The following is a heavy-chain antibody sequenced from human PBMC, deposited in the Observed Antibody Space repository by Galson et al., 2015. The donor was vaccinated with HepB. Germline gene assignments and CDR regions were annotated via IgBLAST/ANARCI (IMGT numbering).Heavy chain of an antibody. CDR1: GFTFSSYA. D-gene: IGHD2-2*01. CDR3: AKVVDQSYFDY. CDR2: ISGSGGDT. V-gene: IGHV3-23*01. J-gene: IGHJ4*02. Sequence: SLRLSCAASGFTFSSYAMSWVRQAPGKGLGWVSAISGSGGDTYYTDSVKGRFTISRDNSKNTLYLQMNSLRAEDAAVYYCAKVVDQSYFDYWGQGTLVTVSS.